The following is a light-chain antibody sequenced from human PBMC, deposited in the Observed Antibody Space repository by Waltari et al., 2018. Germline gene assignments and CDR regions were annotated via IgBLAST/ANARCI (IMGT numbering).Light chain of an antibody. Sequence: ETVMTQSPATLSVSPGERATLSCRASQSISNKLAWYQQKPGQAPRLLIHGASTRATGFPARFGGSGSGTEFTLTISSLQSEDFAVYYCHQYTDWPPTFGQGTKVEVK. CDR2: GAS. CDR1: QSISNK. J-gene: IGKJ1*01. V-gene: IGKV3-15*01. CDR3: HQYTDWPPT.